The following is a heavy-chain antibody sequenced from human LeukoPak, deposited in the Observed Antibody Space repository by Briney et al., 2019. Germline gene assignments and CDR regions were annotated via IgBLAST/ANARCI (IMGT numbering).Heavy chain of an antibody. V-gene: IGHV4-34*01. J-gene: IGHJ5*02. CDR3: ARVYDFWSGYYTEGWLDP. Sequence: GSLRLSCAASGFSVSSNYMSWVRQAPGKGLEWIGEINHSGSTNYNPSLKSRVTISVDTSKNQFSLKLSSVTAADTAVYYCARVYDFWSGYYTEGWLDPWGQGTLVTVSS. CDR2: INHSGST. D-gene: IGHD3-3*01. CDR1: GFSVSSNY.